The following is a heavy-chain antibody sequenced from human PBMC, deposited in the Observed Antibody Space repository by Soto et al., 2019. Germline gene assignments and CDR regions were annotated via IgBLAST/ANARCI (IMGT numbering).Heavy chain of an antibody. CDR2: VYYTGST. CDR1: GVRISNYY. V-gene: IGHV4-59*01. CDR3: ARSGHTFVGVI. J-gene: IGHJ4*02. Sequence: ELLPLTFTLSGVRISNYYGSWIRQPPGKGLEHIGYVYYTGSTNYNPSLESRVTISVDTSNNQLSMKLSSVTAADTAIYYCARSGHTFVGVIWGQGILVTVSS. D-gene: IGHD3-16*01.